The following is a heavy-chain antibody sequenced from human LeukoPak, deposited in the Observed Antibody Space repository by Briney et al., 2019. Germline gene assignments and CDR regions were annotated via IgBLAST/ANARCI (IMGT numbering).Heavy chain of an antibody. Sequence: SETLSLTCTVSGGSISSGSYYWGWIRQPPGKGLEWFGNIYYSGSTYYNASLKRRVTISIDTSENQFSLKLKSVAAADTAVYYCARQVYNYGHLPYYFYYWGQGTLVTVS. CDR1: GGSISSGSYY. CDR2: IYYSGST. V-gene: IGHV4-39*01. D-gene: IGHD5-18*01. J-gene: IGHJ4*02. CDR3: ARQVYNYGHLPYYFYY.